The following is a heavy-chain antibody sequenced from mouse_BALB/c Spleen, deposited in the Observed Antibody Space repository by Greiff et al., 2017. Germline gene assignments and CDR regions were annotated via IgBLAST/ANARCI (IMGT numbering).Heavy chain of an antibody. CDR2: IYPSDSYT. V-gene: IGHV1-69*02. J-gene: IGHJ2*01. CDR3: TRGEGDGYYGDY. D-gene: IGHD2-3*01. Sequence: VQLQQPGAELVRPGASVKLSCKASGYTFTSYWINWVKQRPGQGLEWIGNIYPSDSYTNYNQKFKDKATLTVDKSSSTAYMQLSSPTSEDSAVYYCTRGEGDGYYGDYWGQGTTLTVSS. CDR1: GYTFTSYW.